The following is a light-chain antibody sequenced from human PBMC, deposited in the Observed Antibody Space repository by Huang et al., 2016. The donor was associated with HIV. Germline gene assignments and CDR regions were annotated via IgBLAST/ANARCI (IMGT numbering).Light chain of an antibody. CDR1: QNITNNF. V-gene: IGKV3-20*01. J-gene: IGKJ4*01. Sequence: DIVLTQSPSTLSLSPGDRAALSCRASQNITNNFLAWYQQVFGQAPRLLIYGASSRAIGIPDRFSGSGSGTDFTLTISRLESRDSAVYYCQQYLTPPLTFGGGTDVEI. CDR3: QQYLTPPLT. CDR2: GAS.